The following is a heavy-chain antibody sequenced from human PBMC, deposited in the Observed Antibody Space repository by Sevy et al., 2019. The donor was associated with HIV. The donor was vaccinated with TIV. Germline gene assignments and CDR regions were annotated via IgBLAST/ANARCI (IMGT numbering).Heavy chain of an antibody. CDR2: ISYDGTIK. D-gene: IGHD3-9*01. J-gene: IGHJ4*02. CDR3: AKEGYDILTGFEPGNFDS. Sequence: GGSLRLSCAASGFTFGSYGMHWVRQAPGKGLEWVAVISYDGTIKSYADSVRGRFSISRDNAYSTLYLLMDSLRAEDTAVYYCAKEGYDILTGFEPGNFDSWGQGTLVTVSS. V-gene: IGHV3-30*18. CDR1: GFTFGSYG.